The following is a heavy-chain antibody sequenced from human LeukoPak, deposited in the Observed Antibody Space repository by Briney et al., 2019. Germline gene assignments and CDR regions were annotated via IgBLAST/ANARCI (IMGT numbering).Heavy chain of an antibody. CDR1: GFSFSNYW. J-gene: IGHJ3*02. V-gene: IGHV3-74*01. Sequence: PGGSLRLSCAASGFSFSNYWMHWVRQAPGRGLVWVSRINSDGSSTNYADSVKGRFTISRDNAKNTVSLQMNSLRAEDTAVYYCARGSHAFDIWGQGKRLTVSS. CDR2: INSDGSST. CDR3: ARGSHAFDI.